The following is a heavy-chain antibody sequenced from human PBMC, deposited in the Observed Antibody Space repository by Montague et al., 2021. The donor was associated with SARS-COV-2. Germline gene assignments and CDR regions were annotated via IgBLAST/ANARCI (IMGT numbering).Heavy chain of an antibody. V-gene: IGHV4-39*01. D-gene: IGHD2-21*02. J-gene: IGHJ4*02. CDR1: GASISRSDYY. Sequence: SETLSLTCNVSGASISRSDYYWAWIRQPPGKGLEFIGSIHYIWNTYYNPSLESRVTISVDTSENQFSLKLRSVIAADTAVHYCARLLPDGTVVATDIPFDSWGQGTLVTVSS. CDR2: IHYIWNT. CDR3: ARLLPDGTVVATDIPFDS.